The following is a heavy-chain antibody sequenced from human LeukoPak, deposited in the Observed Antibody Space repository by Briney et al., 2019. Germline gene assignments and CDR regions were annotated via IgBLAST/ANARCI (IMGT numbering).Heavy chain of an antibody. CDR1: GGSISSSSYY. Sequence: SETLSLTCTVSGGSISSSSYYRGWIRQPPGKGLEWIGSIYYSGSTYYNPSLKSRVTISADTSKNQFSLKLSSVTAADTAVYYCARLSPRLAFDYWGQGTLVTVSS. J-gene: IGHJ4*02. D-gene: IGHD3-22*01. V-gene: IGHV4-39*01. CDR3: ARLSPRLAFDY. CDR2: IYYSGST.